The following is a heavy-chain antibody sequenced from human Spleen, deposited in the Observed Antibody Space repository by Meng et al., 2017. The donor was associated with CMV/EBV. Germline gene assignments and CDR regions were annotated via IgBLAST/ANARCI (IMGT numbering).Heavy chain of an antibody. CDR1: GYAFTSYY. CDR2: INPSSGST. J-gene: IGHJ4*02. Sequence: QVQLVQSGAEVKKPGAYVKVSCKASGYAFTSYYIYWVRQAPGQGLEWMGIINPSSGSTSYAQKFQGRVAMTRDTSTSTVSMELSSLRSEDTAVHYCARAHLWGDGDYFDFWGQGSLVTVSS. V-gene: IGHV1-46*01. D-gene: IGHD3-16*01. CDR3: ARAHLWGDGDYFDF.